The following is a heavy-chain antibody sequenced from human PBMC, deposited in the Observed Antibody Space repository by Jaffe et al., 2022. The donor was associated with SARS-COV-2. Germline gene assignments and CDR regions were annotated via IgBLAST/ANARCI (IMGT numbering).Heavy chain of an antibody. D-gene: IGHD6-13*01. CDR3: AKARVGTISWARAPFDP. CDR2: ISGSGGST. Sequence: EVQLLESGGDLVQPGESLRLSCAGSGFTFENYAMSWVRQTPGKRPEWVATISGSGGSTFYADSVRGRFRISRDNSKSILYIQLDNLRDDDTGIFYCAKARVGTISWARAPFDPWGQGTLVTVTS. CDR1: GFTFENYA. J-gene: IGHJ5*02. V-gene: IGHV3-23*01.